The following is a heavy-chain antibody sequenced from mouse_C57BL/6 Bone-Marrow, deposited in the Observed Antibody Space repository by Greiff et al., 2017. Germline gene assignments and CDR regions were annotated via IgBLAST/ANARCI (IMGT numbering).Heavy chain of an antibody. Sequence: QVQLQQPGAELVKPGASVKLSCKASGYTFTSYWMQWVKQRPGQGLEWIGEIDPSDSYTNYNQKFKGKATLTVDTSSSTAYMQLSSLTSEDSAVYYCAKGPPYFDYWGQGTTLTVSS. CDR1: GYTFTSYW. CDR3: AKGPPYFDY. CDR2: IDPSDSYT. D-gene: IGHD3-3*01. J-gene: IGHJ2*01. V-gene: IGHV1-50*01.